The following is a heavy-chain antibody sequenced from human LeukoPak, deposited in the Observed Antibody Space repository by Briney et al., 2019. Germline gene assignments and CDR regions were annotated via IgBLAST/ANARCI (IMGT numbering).Heavy chain of an antibody. Sequence: SVKVSCKASGGTFSSYAISWVRQAPGQGLEWMGGIIPIFGTANYAQKFQGRVTITADESTSTAYMELSSLRSEDTAVYYCARVEYYDFWSGYYTGVGAFDILGQGTMVTVSS. CDR2: IIPIFGTA. CDR3: ARVEYYDFWSGYYTGVGAFDI. CDR1: GGTFSSYA. D-gene: IGHD3-3*01. J-gene: IGHJ3*02. V-gene: IGHV1-69*13.